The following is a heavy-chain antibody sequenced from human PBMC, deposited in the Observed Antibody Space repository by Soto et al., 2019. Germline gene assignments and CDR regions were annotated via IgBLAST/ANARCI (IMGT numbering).Heavy chain of an antibody. CDR2: ISYDGSNK. V-gene: IGHV3-30-3*01. CDR1: GFTFSSYA. CDR3: ASTPLYIGPFDY. D-gene: IGHD5-12*01. Sequence: GGSLRLSCAASGFTFSSYAMHWVRQAPGKGLEWVAVISYDGSNKYYADSVKGRFTISRDNSKNTLYLQMNSLRAEDTAVYYCASTPLYIGPFDYWGQGTLVTVSS. J-gene: IGHJ4*02.